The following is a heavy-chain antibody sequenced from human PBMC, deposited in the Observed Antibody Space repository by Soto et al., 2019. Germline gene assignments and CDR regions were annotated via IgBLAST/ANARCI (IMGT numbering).Heavy chain of an antibody. D-gene: IGHD6-13*01. V-gene: IGHV3-30-3*01. CDR1: GFTFSSYA. Sequence: RLSCAASGFTFSSYAMHWVRQAPGKGLEWVAVISYDGSNKYYADSVKGRFTISRDSAKNSLYLQMNSLRAEDTAVYYCARAPYSRSTQYWYYNYGMDVWGQGTTVTVPS. CDR2: ISYDGSNK. J-gene: IGHJ6*02. CDR3: ARAPYSRSTQYWYYNYGMDV.